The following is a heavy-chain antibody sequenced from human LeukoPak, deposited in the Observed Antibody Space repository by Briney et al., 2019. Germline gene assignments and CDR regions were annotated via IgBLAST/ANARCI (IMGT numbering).Heavy chain of an antibody. CDR1: GGSISSSSYY. J-gene: IGHJ4*02. D-gene: IGHD1-7*01. CDR2: IYYSGIT. V-gene: IGHV4-39*01. CDR3: ARQGRGNYLSPVNY. Sequence: PSETLSLTCTVSGGSISSSSYYWGWIRQPPGKGLEWIGTIYYSGITYYNPSLKSRVTISIDTSKNQFSLKLSSVTAADTAVYYCARQGRGNYLSPVNYWGQGTLVTVSS.